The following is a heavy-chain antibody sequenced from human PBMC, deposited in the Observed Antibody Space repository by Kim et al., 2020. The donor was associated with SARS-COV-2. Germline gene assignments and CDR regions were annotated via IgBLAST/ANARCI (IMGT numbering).Heavy chain of an antibody. Sequence: ASVKVSCKASGYTFTSYAMNWVRQAPGQGLEWMGWINTNTGNPTYAQGFTGRFVFSLDTSVSTAYLQISSLKAEDTAVYYCARDQEPAAQLYNWFDPWGQGTLVTVSS. CDR1: GYTFTSYA. CDR3: ARDQEPAAQLYNWFDP. CDR2: INTNTGNP. D-gene: IGHD1-26*01. J-gene: IGHJ5*02. V-gene: IGHV7-4-1*02.